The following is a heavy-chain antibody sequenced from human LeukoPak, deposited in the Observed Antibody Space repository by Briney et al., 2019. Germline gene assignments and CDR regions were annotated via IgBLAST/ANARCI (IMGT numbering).Heavy chain of an antibody. Sequence: SETLSLTCTVSGGSISTYYWSWIRQPPGKGLEWIGYIFYSGSTNYNPSLKSRVTISVDTSKNQFSLNLSSVTAADTAVYYCARLVISWGQGILVTVSS. CDR3: ARLVIS. V-gene: IGHV4-59*01. J-gene: IGHJ5*02. CDR2: IFYSGST. D-gene: IGHD3-10*01. CDR1: GGSISTYY.